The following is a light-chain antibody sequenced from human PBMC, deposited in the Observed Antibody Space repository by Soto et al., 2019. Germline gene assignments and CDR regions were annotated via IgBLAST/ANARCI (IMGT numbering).Light chain of an antibody. CDR3: XXYXXSPTT. CDR1: QSVSSSY. J-gene: IGKJ1*01. Sequence: EIVLTQSPGTLSLSPGERATLSCRASQSVSSSYLAWYQQKPGQAPRLLIYGASSRATGIPDRFSGSGSGTDFTLTXXRXEPEXXXXXXXXXYXXSPTTFGQGTKVEIK. CDR2: GAS. V-gene: IGKV3-20*01.